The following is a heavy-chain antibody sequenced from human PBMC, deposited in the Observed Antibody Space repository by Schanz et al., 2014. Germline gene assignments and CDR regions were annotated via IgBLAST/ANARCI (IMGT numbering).Heavy chain of an antibody. CDR1: GFTFSSYA. CDR2: INTGGDST. J-gene: IGHJ4*02. V-gene: IGHV3-23*01. D-gene: IGHD1-1*01. Sequence: EVQLLESGGGLVQPGGSLRISCAASGFTFSSYAMAWVRQAPGKGLEWVSSINTGGDSTYYADSVKGRFTISRDNSKNTLDLEMNSLRAEDTALYYCARDRRNADLDYWGQGTLVTVSS. CDR3: ARDRRNADLDY.